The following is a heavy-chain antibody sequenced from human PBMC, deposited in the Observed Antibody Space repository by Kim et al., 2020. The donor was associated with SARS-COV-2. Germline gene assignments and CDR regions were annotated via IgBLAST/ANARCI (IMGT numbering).Heavy chain of an antibody. J-gene: IGHJ6*03. CDR3: ARRRLAYYYMDV. CDR1: GFTFSSYG. CDR2: IWYDGSNK. D-gene: IGHD2-21*01. Sequence: GGSLRLSCAASGFTFSSYGMHWVRQAPGKGLEWVAVIWYDGSNKYYADSVRGRFTISRDNSKNTLYLQMNSLRAEDTAVYYCARRRLAYYYMDVWGKGTTVTVSS. V-gene: IGHV3-33*01.